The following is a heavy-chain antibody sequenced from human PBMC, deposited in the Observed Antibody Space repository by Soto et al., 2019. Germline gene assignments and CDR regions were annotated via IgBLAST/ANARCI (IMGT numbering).Heavy chain of an antibody. CDR3: ARCIQQDDYYGMDV. V-gene: IGHV1-18*01. D-gene: IGHD1-1*01. CDR1: GYTFYSHS. CDR2: FSADTGNT. Sequence: QAQLVQSGAEVKKPGASVKVSCKASGYTFYSHSISCARQAPGQGLEWMGRFSADTGNTQYTQKFRGRVTMTTDTSTRTVYMELRNLRSDDTAVYCCARCIQQDDYYGMDVWGKGTTVTVSS. J-gene: IGHJ6*04.